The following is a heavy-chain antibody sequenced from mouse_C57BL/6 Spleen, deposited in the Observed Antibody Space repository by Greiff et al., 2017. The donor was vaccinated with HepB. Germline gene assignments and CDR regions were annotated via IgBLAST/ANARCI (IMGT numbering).Heavy chain of an antibody. J-gene: IGHJ4*01. Sequence: QVQLQQPGTELVKPGASVKLSCKASGHTFTSYWMHWVKQRPGQGLEWIGNINPSNGGTNYNEKFKSKATLTVDKSSSTAYMQLSSLTSEDSAVYYCARSGNPYYAMDYWGQGTSVTVSS. D-gene: IGHD1-3*01. CDR2: INPSNGGT. CDR3: ARSGNPYYAMDY. CDR1: GHTFTSYW. V-gene: IGHV1-53*01.